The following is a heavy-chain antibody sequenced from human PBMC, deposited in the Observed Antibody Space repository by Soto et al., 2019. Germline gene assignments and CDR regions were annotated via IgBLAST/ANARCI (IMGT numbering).Heavy chain of an antibody. V-gene: IGHV4-59*01. Sequence: QVQLQESGPGLVKPSETLSLTCTVSGGSISSYYWSWIRQSPGKGLEWIGNIYYSGSTNYSPSLNSRVTISVDTSKNQFSLNLRSVTTADTAVYYCARVPATRSPNWFDPWGQGTLVTVSS. CDR1: GGSISSYY. CDR2: IYYSGST. CDR3: ARVPATRSPNWFDP. J-gene: IGHJ5*02.